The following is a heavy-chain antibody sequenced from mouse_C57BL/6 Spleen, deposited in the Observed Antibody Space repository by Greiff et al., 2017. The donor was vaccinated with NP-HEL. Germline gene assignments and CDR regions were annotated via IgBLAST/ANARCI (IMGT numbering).Heavy chain of an antibody. J-gene: IGHJ2*01. CDR3: ARALTGSYFDY. CDR2: IYPRSGNT. V-gene: IGHV1-81*01. CDR1: GYTFTDHI. Sequence: VQLQQSGAELASPGASVTLSCKASGYTFTDHIMNWVKKRPGQGLEWIGEIYPRSGNTYYNEKFKGKATLTADKSSSTAYMELRSLTSEDSAVYFCARALTGSYFDYWGQGTTLTVSS. D-gene: IGHD4-1*01.